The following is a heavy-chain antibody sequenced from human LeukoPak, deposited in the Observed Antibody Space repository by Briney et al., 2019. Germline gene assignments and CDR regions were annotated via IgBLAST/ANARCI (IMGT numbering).Heavy chain of an antibody. CDR3: ARGRWYVDY. Sequence: ESGPALVKPTQALTLTCTFSGFSLSTRGMCVSWIRQPPGKALEWLARIDWDDDKYYCTSLKTRLTISKGTSKNQVVLTMTNMDPVDTATYYCARGRWYVDYWGQGTLVTVSS. V-gene: IGHV2-70*11. D-gene: IGHD6-13*01. J-gene: IGHJ4*02. CDR1: GFSLSTRGMC. CDR2: IDWDDDK.